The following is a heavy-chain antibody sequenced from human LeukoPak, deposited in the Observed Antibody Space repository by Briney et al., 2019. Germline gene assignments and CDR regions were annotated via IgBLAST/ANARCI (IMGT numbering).Heavy chain of an antibody. D-gene: IGHD6-13*01. CDR3: AKGRYSRSWYPDY. V-gene: IGHV3-23*01. Sequence: TGGSLRLSCAASGLTFNNYALTWIRQAPGKGLEWVSSISGRGGNTYYADSVKGRSTISRDDSKNTLFLQMNSLRAEDTAVYYCAKGRYSRSWYPDYWGQGTLVTVSS. CDR1: GLTFNNYA. CDR2: ISGRGGNT. J-gene: IGHJ4*02.